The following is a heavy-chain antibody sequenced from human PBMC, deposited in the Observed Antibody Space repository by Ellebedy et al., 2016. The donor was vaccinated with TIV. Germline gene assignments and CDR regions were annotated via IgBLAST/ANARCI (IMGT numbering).Heavy chain of an antibody. CDR1: GGSISSYY. CDR2: IYYSGST. Sequence: MPSETLSLTCTVSGGSISSYYWSWIRQPPGKGLEWIGYIYYSGSTNYNPSLKSRVTISVDTSKNQFSLKLSSVTAADTAVYYCARAARDYGGKPPRYNWFDPWGQGTLVTVSS. J-gene: IGHJ5*02. V-gene: IGHV4-59*01. CDR3: ARAARDYGGKPPRYNWFDP. D-gene: IGHD4-23*01.